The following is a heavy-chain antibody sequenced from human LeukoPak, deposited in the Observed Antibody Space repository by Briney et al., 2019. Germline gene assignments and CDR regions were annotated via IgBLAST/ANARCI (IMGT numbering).Heavy chain of an antibody. Sequence: SETLSLTCTVSGGSNSSYYWSWIRQPPGKGLEWIGYIYYSGSTNYNPSLKSRVTISVDTSKNQFSLKLSSVTAADTAVYYCATTGYSSGWYYFDYWGQGTLVTVSS. CDR2: IYYSGST. CDR3: ATTGYSSGWYYFDY. CDR1: GGSNSSYY. J-gene: IGHJ4*02. D-gene: IGHD6-19*01. V-gene: IGHV4-59*12.